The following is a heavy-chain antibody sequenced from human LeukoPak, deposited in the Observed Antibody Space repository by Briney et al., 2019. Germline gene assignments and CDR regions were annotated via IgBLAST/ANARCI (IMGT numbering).Heavy chain of an antibody. CDR3: ARLWFGELLIHN. CDR1: GYSFSRSW. D-gene: IGHD3-10*01. J-gene: IGHJ4*02. Sequence: GESLRISREGSGYSFSRSWISWVRQMSGKGLEWMGRIDPSDSYTNYSPSFQGHVTISADKSISTAYLQWSSLKASDTAMYYCARLWFGELLIHNWGQGTMVTVSS. V-gene: IGHV5-10-1*01. CDR2: IDPSDSYT.